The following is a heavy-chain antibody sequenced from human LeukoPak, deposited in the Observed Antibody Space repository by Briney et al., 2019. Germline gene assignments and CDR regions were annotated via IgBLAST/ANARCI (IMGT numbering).Heavy chain of an antibody. Sequence: TGGSLRLSCAASGFTFDDYAMHWVRQAPGKGLEWVSLISGDGGSTYYADSVKGRFTISRDNSKNSLYLQMNSLRTEDTALYYCAKVPYYYDSSVGFDYWGQGTLVTVSS. J-gene: IGHJ4*02. CDR1: GFTFDDYA. D-gene: IGHD3-22*01. CDR3: AKVPYYYDSSVGFDY. CDR2: ISGDGGST. V-gene: IGHV3-43*02.